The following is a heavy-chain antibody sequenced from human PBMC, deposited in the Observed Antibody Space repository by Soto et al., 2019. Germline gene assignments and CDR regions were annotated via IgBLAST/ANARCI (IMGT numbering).Heavy chain of an antibody. CDR1: GYTFTSYA. J-gene: IGHJ4*02. D-gene: IGHD1-26*01. CDR3: ARDLPWPSTTTFHY. V-gene: IGHV1-3*01. CDR2: ISAGNGNT. Sequence: ASLKLSCKASGYTFTSYAIHWVRQAPGQRLEWMGWISAGNGNTKYSQKFQGRVTITRDTSASTAYMELSSLRSEDTAVYYCARDLPWPSTTTFHYWGQGTLVTVSS.